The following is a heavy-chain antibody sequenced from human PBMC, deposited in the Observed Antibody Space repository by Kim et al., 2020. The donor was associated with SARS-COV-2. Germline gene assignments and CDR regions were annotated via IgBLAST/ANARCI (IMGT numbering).Heavy chain of an antibody. V-gene: IGHV3-23*01. Sequence: GGSLRLSCAASTFSFSNYAMSWVRQAPGKGLEWVSGISDSGDNTYYGDSVKGRFTISRDNSKNTLYLQMNSLRAEDTAMYYCARSHPGSSGSQLGYWGQGNLVTVSS. J-gene: IGHJ4*02. CDR3: ARSHPGSSGSQLGY. CDR2: ISDSGDNT. D-gene: IGHD3-22*01. CDR1: TFSFSNYA.